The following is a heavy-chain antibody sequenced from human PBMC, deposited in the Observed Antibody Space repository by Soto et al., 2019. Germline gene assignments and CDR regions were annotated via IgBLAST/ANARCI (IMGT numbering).Heavy chain of an antibody. J-gene: IGHJ4*02. D-gene: IGHD2-15*01. Sequence: QVQLVRSGAEVKKPGASVKVSCKASGYTFTSYAMHWVRQAPGQRLERMGWINAGNGNTKYSQKFQGRVTITRDTSASTAYMELSSLRSEDTAVYYCARASWRGYCSGGSCYFGNWGQGTLVTVSS. V-gene: IGHV1-3*01. CDR2: INAGNGNT. CDR3: ARASWRGYCSGGSCYFGN. CDR1: GYTFTSYA.